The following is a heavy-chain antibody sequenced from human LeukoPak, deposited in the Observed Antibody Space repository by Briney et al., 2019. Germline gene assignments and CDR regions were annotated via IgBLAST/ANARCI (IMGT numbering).Heavy chain of an antibody. J-gene: IGHJ4*02. CDR2: IYYSGST. CDR1: GGSISSYF. V-gene: IGHV4-59*01. Sequence: KPSETLSLTCTVSGGSISSYFWSWIRQPPGKGLEWIRYIYYSGSTNYNPSLKSRFTISVDTSKNQFSLKLSSVTAADTAVYYCARGKQYYYASFDYWGQGTLVTVSS. D-gene: IGHD3-10*01. CDR3: ARGKQYYYASFDY.